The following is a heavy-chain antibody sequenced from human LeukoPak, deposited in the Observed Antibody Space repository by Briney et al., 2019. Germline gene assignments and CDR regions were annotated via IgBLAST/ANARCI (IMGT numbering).Heavy chain of an antibody. CDR1: GGSISSYY. Sequence: SETLSLTCTVSGGSISSYYWSWIRQPPGKGLEWIGYIYYSGSTNYNPSLKSRVTISVDTSKNQFSLKLSSVTAADTAVYYCASRLLFGPTLHYFDYWGRGTLVTVSS. J-gene: IGHJ4*02. CDR3: ASRLLFGPTLHYFDY. CDR2: IYYSGST. V-gene: IGHV4-59*01. D-gene: IGHD2-21*02.